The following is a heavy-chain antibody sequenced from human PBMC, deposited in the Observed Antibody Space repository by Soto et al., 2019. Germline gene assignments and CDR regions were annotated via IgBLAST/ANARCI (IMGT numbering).Heavy chain of an antibody. Sequence: ASVKVSCKASGYTFTSYGISWVRQAPGQGLEWMGWISAYNGNTNYAQKLQGRVTMTTDTSTSTAYMELRSLRSDDTAVYYCARGKCTNGVCYSVYWFDPWGQGTLVTVSS. V-gene: IGHV1-18*01. D-gene: IGHD2-8*01. J-gene: IGHJ5*02. CDR2: ISAYNGNT. CDR3: ARGKCTNGVCYSVYWFDP. CDR1: GYTFTSYG.